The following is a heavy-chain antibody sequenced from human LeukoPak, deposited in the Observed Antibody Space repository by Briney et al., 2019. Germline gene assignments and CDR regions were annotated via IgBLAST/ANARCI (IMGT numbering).Heavy chain of an antibody. D-gene: IGHD3-22*01. CDR1: GGSFSGYY. CDR3: ARGYYYDSSGYYRGYYFDY. Sequence: PSETLSLTCAVYGGSFSGYYWSWIRQPPGKGLEWIGEINHSGSTNYNPSLKSRVTISVDTSKNQFSLKLSSVTAADTAVYYCARGYYYDSSGYYRGYYFDYWGQGTLVTVSS. CDR2: INHSGST. V-gene: IGHV4-34*01. J-gene: IGHJ4*02.